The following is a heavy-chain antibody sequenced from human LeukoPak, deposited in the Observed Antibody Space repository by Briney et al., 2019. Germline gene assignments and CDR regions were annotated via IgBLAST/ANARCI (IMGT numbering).Heavy chain of an antibody. D-gene: IGHD2-2*01. J-gene: IGHJ4*02. CDR2: VYYSGST. V-gene: IGHV4-39*01. Sequence: PSETLSLNCTVSGDSVSSSRYCWGWIRQPPGKALEWLGHVYYSGSTYYNLSLKSRASISVDMSKNVFSLKLSSVTAADTATYFCARLGAPDIVVVPAAMVDHWGQGTPVTISS. CDR3: ARLGAPDIVVVPAAMVDH. CDR1: GDSVSSSRYC.